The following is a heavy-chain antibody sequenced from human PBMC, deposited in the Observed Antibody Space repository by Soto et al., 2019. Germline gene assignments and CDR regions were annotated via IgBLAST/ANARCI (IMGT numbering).Heavy chain of an antibody. CDR1: GASVSSLTYY. CDR3: AKTRYNNINYYYALDV. CDR2: VYFSGIT. Sequence: PSETLSLTCTVSGASVSSLTYYWNWIRQPPGQQLEWIILVYFSGITHNNPTHNSPVTKSLDTTNDHSSLKLSSVTAADTAVYYWAKTRYNNINYYYALDVCGPGTTVTVSS. V-gene: IGHV4-61*03. J-gene: IGHJ6*01. D-gene: IGHD3-9*01.